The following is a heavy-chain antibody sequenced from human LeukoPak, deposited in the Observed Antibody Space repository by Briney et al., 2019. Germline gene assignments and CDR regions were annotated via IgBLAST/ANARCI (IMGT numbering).Heavy chain of an antibody. CDR2: ISSSGSTI. J-gene: IGHJ6*02. Sequence: PGGSLRLSCAASGFTFSDYYMSWIRQAPGKGLEWVSYISSSGSTIYYADSVKGRFTISRGNAKNSLYLQMNSLRAEDTAVYYCAGGLSSNYYCGMDVWGQGTTVTVSS. D-gene: IGHD3-16*01. V-gene: IGHV3-11*01. CDR3: AGGLSSNYYCGMDV. CDR1: GFTFSDYY.